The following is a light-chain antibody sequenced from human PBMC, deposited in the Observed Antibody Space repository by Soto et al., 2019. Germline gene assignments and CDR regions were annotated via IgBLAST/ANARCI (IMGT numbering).Light chain of an antibody. Sequence: QSVLTQPPSASGTPGQSVSISCSGSDSNLGSNYVYWYQQLPGTAPKLLTYRNDERPSGVPDRFSGSKSGTSAFLAISGLRPEDEADYYCAAWDDSLGVGMFGGGTKVTVL. CDR2: RND. V-gene: IGLV1-47*01. CDR1: DSNLGSNY. J-gene: IGLJ3*02. CDR3: AAWDDSLGVGM.